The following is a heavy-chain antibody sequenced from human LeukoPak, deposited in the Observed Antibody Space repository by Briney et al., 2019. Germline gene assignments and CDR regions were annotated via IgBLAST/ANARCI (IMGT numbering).Heavy chain of an antibody. V-gene: IGHV1-58*01. D-gene: IGHD6-6*01. CDR2: IFVGRGNT. CDR1: RFTFTSSA. J-gene: IGHJ5*02. Sequence: SIKVSCKASRFTFTSSAAQWVRQARGRRVEGIGWIFVGRGNTHYARKFREGVTIHREMLTSTACMAVSSLRAERTAVCYCAAGSISYKWLDPWGQGTLVTVS. CDR3: AAGSISYKWLDP.